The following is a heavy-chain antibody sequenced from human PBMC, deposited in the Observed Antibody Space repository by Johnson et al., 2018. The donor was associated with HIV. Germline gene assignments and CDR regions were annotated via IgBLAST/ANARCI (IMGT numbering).Heavy chain of an antibody. V-gene: IGHV3-48*02. J-gene: IGHJ3*02. CDR3: ARRTVTALFDI. D-gene: IGHD4-17*01. CDR1: GFSFDSHA. CDR2: ISYSGDII. Sequence: MMLVESGGGLVQPGGSLRLSCAASGFSFDSHAINWVRQAPGKGLQWVSAISYSGDIIRYADSVKGRFTISRDNAKNSLILQMNSLRDEDTAVYYCARRTVTALFDIWGQGTLVTVSS.